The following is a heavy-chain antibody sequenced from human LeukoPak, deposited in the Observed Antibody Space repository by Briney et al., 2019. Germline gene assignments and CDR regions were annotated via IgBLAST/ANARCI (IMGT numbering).Heavy chain of an antibody. CDR3: ARAKGGSMVRGVIIGSWFDP. V-gene: IGHV4-4*07. CDR2: IYTSGST. Sequence: PSETLSLTCTVSGGSISSYYWSWIRQPAGKGLEWIGRIYTSGSTNYNPSLKSRVTMSVDTSKNQFSLKLSSVTAADTAVYYCARAKGGSMVRGVIIGSWFDPWGQGTLVTVSS. J-gene: IGHJ5*02. CDR1: GGSISSYY. D-gene: IGHD3-10*01.